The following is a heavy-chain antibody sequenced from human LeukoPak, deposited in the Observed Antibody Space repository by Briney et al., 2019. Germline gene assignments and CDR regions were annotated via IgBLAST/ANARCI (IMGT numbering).Heavy chain of an antibody. CDR3: ARAPTYYSNQRPKSNYYYYYMDV. CDR2: ISWNSGSI. V-gene: IGHV3-9*01. D-gene: IGHD4-11*01. Sequence: GGSLRLSCAASGFTFDDYAMHWVRQAPGKGLEWVSGISWNSGSIGYADSVKGRFTISRDNAKNSLYLQMNSLRSEDTAVYYCARAPTYYSNQRPKSNYYYYYMDVWGKGTTVTVSS. J-gene: IGHJ6*03. CDR1: GFTFDDYA.